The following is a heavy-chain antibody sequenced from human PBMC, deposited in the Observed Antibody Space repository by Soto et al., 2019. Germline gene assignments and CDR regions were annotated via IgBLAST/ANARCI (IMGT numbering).Heavy chain of an antibody. J-gene: IGHJ4*02. D-gene: IGHD6-13*01. CDR2: INPSGGST. CDR3: ARTPQFVGKQQLEHYYFDY. Sequence: GASVKVSCKASGYTFTSYYMHWVRQAPGQGLEWMGIINPSGGSTSYAQKFQGRVTMTRDTSTSTVYMEPSSLRSEDTAAYYCARTPQFVGKQQLEHYYFDYWGQGTLVTVSS. V-gene: IGHV1-46*01. CDR1: GYTFTSYY.